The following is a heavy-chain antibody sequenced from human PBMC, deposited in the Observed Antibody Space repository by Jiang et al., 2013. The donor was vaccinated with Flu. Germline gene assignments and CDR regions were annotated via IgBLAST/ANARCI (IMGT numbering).Heavy chain of an antibody. CDR1: SYA. V-gene: IGHV1-69*01. Sequence: SYAISWVRQAPGQGLEWMGGIIPIFGTANYAQKFQGRVTITADESTSTAYMELSSLRSEDTAVYYCARGHPVHPRYCSSTSCYLEWFDPWGQGTLVTVSS. D-gene: IGHD2-2*01. CDR3: ARGHPVHPRYCSSTSCYLEWFDP. J-gene: IGHJ5*02. CDR2: IIPIFGTA.